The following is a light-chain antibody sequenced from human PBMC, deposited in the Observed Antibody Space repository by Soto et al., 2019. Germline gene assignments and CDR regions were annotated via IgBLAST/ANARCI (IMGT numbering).Light chain of an antibody. J-gene: IGKJ4*01. Sequence: EIVMTQSPATLSVTPGERATLSCRASQSVYSNLAWYQQNPGQPPRLLVYEASTRATGIPARFSGSGSGTEFTLTISSLHSEDFAVYYCQQYNKWPLTFDGGTKVEVK. CDR3: QQYNKWPLT. CDR2: EAS. CDR1: QSVYSN. V-gene: IGKV3-15*01.